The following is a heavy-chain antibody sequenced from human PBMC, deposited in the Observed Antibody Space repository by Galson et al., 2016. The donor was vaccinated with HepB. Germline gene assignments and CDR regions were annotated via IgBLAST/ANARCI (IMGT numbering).Heavy chain of an antibody. J-gene: IGHJ4*02. D-gene: IGHD6-19*01. CDR1: GFNFNTFT. CDR2: ISGGSQHI. Sequence: SLRLSCAASGFNFNTFTMHWVRQAPGKGLEWVSSISGGSQHIYYADSVNGRFAISRDNAANSVFPEMNSLRVDDSGVYFWARQVAGLSDWGQGSLVIVSS. V-gene: IGHV3-21*06. CDR3: ARQVAGLSD.